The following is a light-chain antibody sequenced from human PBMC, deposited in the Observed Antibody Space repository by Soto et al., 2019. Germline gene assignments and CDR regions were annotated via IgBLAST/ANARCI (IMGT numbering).Light chain of an antibody. J-gene: IGKJ2*01. CDR1: QSISSW. V-gene: IGKV1-5*01. CDR2: DAS. Sequence: DIQMTQSPSTLSASVGDRVTITCRASQSISSWLAWYQQKPGKAPKLLIYDASSLESGVPSRFSGSGSGTEFTLTISSLQPDDFATSYCQQYNRYLYTFGQGTKLEIK. CDR3: QQYNRYLYT.